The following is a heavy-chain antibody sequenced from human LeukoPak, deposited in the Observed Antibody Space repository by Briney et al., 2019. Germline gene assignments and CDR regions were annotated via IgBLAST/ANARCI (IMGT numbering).Heavy chain of an antibody. J-gene: IGHJ4*02. CDR1: GFTFGSYA. CDR2: ISSSSSYI. V-gene: IGHV3-21*01. D-gene: IGHD3-10*01. CDR3: ARDSSRVRGVIGY. Sequence: GGSLRLSCAASGFTFGSYAMSWVRQAPGKGLEWISSISSSSSYIYYADSVKGRFTISRDNAKNSLYLQMNSLRAEDTAVYYCARDSSRVRGVIGYWGQGTLVTVSS.